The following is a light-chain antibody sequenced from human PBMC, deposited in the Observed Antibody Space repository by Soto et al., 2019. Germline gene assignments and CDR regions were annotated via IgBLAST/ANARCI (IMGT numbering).Light chain of an antibody. V-gene: IGKV3-15*01. CDR3: QQYDNWPLT. CDR1: QSVRSY. J-gene: IGKJ4*01. CDR2: GAS. Sequence: EIVLTQSPGTLSLSPGERATLSCRASQSVRSYLAWYQQKPGQAPRLLIYGASTRATGIPARFSGSGSGTEFTLTISSLQSEDFAVYYCQQYDNWPLTFGGGTKVDIK.